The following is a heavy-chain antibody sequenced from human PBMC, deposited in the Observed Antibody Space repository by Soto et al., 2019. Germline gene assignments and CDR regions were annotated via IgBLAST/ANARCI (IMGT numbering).Heavy chain of an antibody. CDR1: GGSFSGYY. Sequence: SETLSLTCAVYGGSFSGYYWSWIRQPPGKGLEWIGEINHSGSTNYNPSLKSRVTISVDTSKNQFSLKLSTVTAADTAVYYCARGRPLVSSGYRAPAVSDLGYYYYGMDVWGQGTTVTVSS. V-gene: IGHV4-34*01. D-gene: IGHD3-22*01. CDR3: ARGRPLVSSGYRAPAVSDLGYYYYGMDV. CDR2: INHSGST. J-gene: IGHJ6*02.